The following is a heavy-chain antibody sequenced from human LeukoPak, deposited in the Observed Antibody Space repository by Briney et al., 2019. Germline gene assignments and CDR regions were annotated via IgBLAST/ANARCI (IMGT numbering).Heavy chain of an antibody. J-gene: IGHJ4*02. Sequence: GGSLRLSCAASGFTFSSYSMNWVRQAPGKGLEWVSSISSSSSYINYADSMKGRFTISRDNAKNSLYLQMNSLRAEDTAVYYCARDTDCGGDCYSRRGWEYWGQGTLVTVSS. D-gene: IGHD2-21*02. CDR3: ARDTDCGGDCYSRRGWEY. CDR1: GFTFSSYS. CDR2: ISSSSSYI. V-gene: IGHV3-21*01.